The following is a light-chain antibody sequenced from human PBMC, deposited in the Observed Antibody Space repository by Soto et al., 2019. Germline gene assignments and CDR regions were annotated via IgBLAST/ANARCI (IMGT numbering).Light chain of an antibody. CDR2: GAS. Sequence: EIVLTQSPGTLSLSPGERATLSCRASQSVGSSQLACYQQKPGQAPRLVIYGASSRATDTPDRFSGSGSGTDFTLTISRLEPEDFAVSYCQQYGSSPRTFGQGTKVEIK. J-gene: IGKJ1*01. CDR3: QQYGSSPRT. V-gene: IGKV3-20*01. CDR1: QSVGSSQ.